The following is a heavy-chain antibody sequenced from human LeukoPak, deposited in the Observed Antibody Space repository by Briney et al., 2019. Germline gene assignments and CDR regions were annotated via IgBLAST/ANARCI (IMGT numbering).Heavy chain of an antibody. CDR3: ARGSSSWYGGFDY. Sequence: SETLSLTCAVYGASFSGYYWSWIRQPPGKGLEWIGEINHSGSTNYNPSLKSRVTISVDTSKNQFSLKLTSVTAADTAVYSCARGSSSWYGGFDYWGQGAPVTV. CDR1: GASFSGYY. CDR2: INHSGST. V-gene: IGHV4-34*01. D-gene: IGHD6-13*01. J-gene: IGHJ4*02.